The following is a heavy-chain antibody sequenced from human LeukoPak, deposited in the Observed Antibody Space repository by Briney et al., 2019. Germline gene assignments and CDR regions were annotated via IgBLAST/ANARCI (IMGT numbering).Heavy chain of an antibody. D-gene: IGHD3-9*01. CDR1: GFTVSSNY. J-gene: IGHJ3*02. CDR3: ARGMDILTGYPKPAFDI. CDR2: IYRDGST. Sequence: GGSLRLSCAASGFTVSSNYMSWVRQAPGKGLEWVSVIYRDGSTYYADSVKGRFTISRDNSKNTLYLQMNSLRAEDTAVYYCARGMDILTGYPKPAFDIWGQGTMVTVSS. V-gene: IGHV3-53*05.